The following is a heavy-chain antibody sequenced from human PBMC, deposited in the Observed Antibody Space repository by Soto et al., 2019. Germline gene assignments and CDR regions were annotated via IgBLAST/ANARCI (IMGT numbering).Heavy chain of an antibody. CDR2: MSGSSRTT. CDR3: AKNQERELPRVIDF. J-gene: IGHJ4*02. CDR1: GLTFSNYA. V-gene: IGHV3-23*01. D-gene: IGHD1-7*01. Sequence: EVRLLESGGGLVKPGGTLRLSCATSGLTFSNYAMSWVRQAPGGGLERVSYMSGSSRTTYYADSVRRRFTISRDRSKNTLYLQMSSLRAEDTALYYCAKNQERELPRVIDFWGQGTLVTVSS.